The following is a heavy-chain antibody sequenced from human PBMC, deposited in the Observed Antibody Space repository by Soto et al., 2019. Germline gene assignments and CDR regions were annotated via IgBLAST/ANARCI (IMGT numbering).Heavy chain of an antibody. V-gene: IGHV4-61*01. J-gene: IGHJ6*02. CDR3: ARVDEPLYYYGMDV. Sequence: SETLSLTCTVSGGSVSSGSYYWSWIRQPPGKGLEWIGYIYYGGSTNYNPSLKSRVTISVDTSKNQFSLKLSSVTAADTAVYYCARVDEPLYYYGMDVWGQGTTVTVSS. CDR2: IYYGGST. CDR1: GGSVSSGSYY.